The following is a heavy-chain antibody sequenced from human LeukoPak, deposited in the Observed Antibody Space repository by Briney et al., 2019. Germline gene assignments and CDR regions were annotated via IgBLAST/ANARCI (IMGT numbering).Heavy chain of an antibody. V-gene: IGHV3-23*01. CDR1: GFTFSSYA. D-gene: IGHD6-19*01. Sequence: GGSLRLSCAASGFTFSSYAMSWVRQAPGKGLEWVSAISGSGGSTYYADSVKGRFTISRDNSKNTLYLQMNSLRAEDTAVHYCAKGTGSSGWYWFDYWGQGTLVTVSS. CDR3: AKGTGSSGWYWFDY. CDR2: ISGSGGST. J-gene: IGHJ4*02.